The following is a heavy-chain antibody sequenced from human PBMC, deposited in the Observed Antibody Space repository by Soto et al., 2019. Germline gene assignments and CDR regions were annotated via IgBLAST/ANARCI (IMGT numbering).Heavy chain of an antibody. V-gene: IGHV4-34*01. CDR2: INHSGST. CDR3: ASGGRSSRVVSAYYYRLDV. D-gene: IGHD6-6*01. CDR1: GGSFSGYY. Sequence: SETLSLTCAAYGGSFSGYYWSWIRQTPGKXLEWIGEINHSGSTNYNPSRKSRVTISVHTSKNQFSMKLRSVTAANTAVYYCASGGRSSRVVSAYYYRLDVWGQGTMVIVSS. J-gene: IGHJ6*02.